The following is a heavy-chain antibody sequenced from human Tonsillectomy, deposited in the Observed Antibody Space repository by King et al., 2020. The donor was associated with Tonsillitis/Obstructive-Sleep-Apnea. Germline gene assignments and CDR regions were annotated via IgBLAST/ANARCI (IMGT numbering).Heavy chain of an antibody. V-gene: IGHV4-34*01. D-gene: IGHD1-1*01. CDR2: INDSGGT. J-gene: IGHJ6*02. CDR3: ARRSYNNNAMDV. Sequence: VQLQQWGAGLLKTSETLSLTCAVSGGSLSGYYWSWIRQPPGKGLEWIGEINDSGGTNYNTSLERRLTISVDTSTNQSSLNLSSATAAKTAVYYCARRSYNNNAMDVWGQGTTVTVSS. CDR1: GGSLSGYY.